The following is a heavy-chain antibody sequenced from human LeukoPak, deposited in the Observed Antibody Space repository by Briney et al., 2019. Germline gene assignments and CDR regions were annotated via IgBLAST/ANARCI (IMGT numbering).Heavy chain of an antibody. CDR1: GFTVSRNY. J-gene: IGHJ4*02. CDR3: ATDFRYGSA. Sequence: GGSLRLSCAASGFTVSRNYMTWVRQAPGRGLEWVSVIYSDGSTFYTDSVKGRFTISGDNSKNTLYLQMNSLRVEDTAVYYCATDFRYGSAWGPGTLLTVSS. D-gene: IGHD3-10*01. V-gene: IGHV3-66*01. CDR2: IYSDGST.